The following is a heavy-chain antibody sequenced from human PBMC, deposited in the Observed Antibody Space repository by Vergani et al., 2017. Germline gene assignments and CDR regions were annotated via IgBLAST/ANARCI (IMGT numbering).Heavy chain of an antibody. D-gene: IGHD4-17*01. J-gene: IGHJ5*02. CDR2: IYNNGIT. V-gene: IGHV4-61*01. CDR3: SREINGDYEWTWWFDP. CDR1: GDSISSIRSYY. Sequence: QVQLQESGPGLVKPSETLSLTCTVSGDSISSIRSYYWSWIRQPPGKGLEWIGYIYNNGITNYNPSLKGRVTISVDTSKNQFSLKLSSVTAADTAVYYCSREINGDYEWTWWFDPWGQGSLVTVSS.